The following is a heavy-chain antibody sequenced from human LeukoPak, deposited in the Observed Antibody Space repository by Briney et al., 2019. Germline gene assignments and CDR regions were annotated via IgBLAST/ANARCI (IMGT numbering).Heavy chain of an antibody. V-gene: IGHV3-7*01. CDR3: ARHCIAAAGHGAFDI. CDR1: GFSLSSYW. J-gene: IGHJ3*02. CDR2: INRDGSVK. D-gene: IGHD6-13*01. Sequence: PGGTLRLSCAASGFSLSSYWMTWVRQGPGKGVEWVSNINRDGSVKNYMDSVKGRFTISRDNAKNSLYLQMNSLRAEDTAVYYCARHCIAAAGHGAFDIWGQGTMVTVSS.